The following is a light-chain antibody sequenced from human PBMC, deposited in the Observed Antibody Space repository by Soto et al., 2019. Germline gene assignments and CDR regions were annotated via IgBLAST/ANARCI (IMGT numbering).Light chain of an antibody. CDR1: QSVSVN. Sequence: EVVLTQSPAILSLSPGERATLSCRASQSVSVNLGWYQQKPGQAPRPLIYSASDRAPGIPARFSGSGSGTDFTLTISSLEPGDFAVYYCQQRSNWPPTFGGGTKVDIK. CDR2: SAS. V-gene: IGKV3-11*01. J-gene: IGKJ4*01. CDR3: QQRSNWPPT.